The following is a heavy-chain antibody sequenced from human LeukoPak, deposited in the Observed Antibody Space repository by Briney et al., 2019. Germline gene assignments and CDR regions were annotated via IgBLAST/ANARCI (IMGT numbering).Heavy chain of an antibody. J-gene: IGHJ4*02. CDR1: GFTFSNSW. D-gene: IGHD2/OR15-2a*01. Sequence: GGSLRLSCAGSGFTFSNSWMVWVRQAPGRGLEWVARIKRDIDGGTTDYAAPVKGRFTITRDDSENTLYLQMNSLKTEDTALYYCTPDLPRSTSCSHDYWGQGTQVTVSS. CDR2: IKRDIDGGTT. V-gene: IGHV3-15*01. CDR3: TPDLPRSTSCSHDY.